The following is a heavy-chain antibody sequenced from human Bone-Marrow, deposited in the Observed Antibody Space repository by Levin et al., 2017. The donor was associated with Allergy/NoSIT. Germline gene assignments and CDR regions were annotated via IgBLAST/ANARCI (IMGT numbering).Heavy chain of an antibody. D-gene: IGHD3-10*01. CDR2: INPTVDTT. CDR1: GYSFTSYF. V-gene: IGHV1-46*01. CDR3: AGDYYTSGSTFYYYYYMDV. J-gene: IGHJ6*03. Sequence: ASVKVSCKASGYSFTSYFMHWVRQAPGQGLEWMGVINPTVDTTNYAQKFQGRVTITADKSTSTVYMELSSLRSEDSAVYYCAGDYYTSGSTFYYYYYMDVWGKGTTVTVSS.